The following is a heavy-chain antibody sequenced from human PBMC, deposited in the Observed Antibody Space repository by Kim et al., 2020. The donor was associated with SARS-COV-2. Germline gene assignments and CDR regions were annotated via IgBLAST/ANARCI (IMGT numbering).Heavy chain of an antibody. D-gene: IGHD5-18*01. CDR1: FFSLIIYS. CDR2: IYYSGST. CDR3: AAAMVTRYYYYGMDV. V-gene: IGHV4-59*12. J-gene: IGHJ6*02. Sequence: LSLPFPFSFFSLIIYSWICIRQPPGNGLEWIGYIYYSGSTNYNPSLKSRVTISVDTSKNQFSLKLSSVTAADTAVYYCAAAMVTRYYYYGMDVWGQGTTVTVSS.